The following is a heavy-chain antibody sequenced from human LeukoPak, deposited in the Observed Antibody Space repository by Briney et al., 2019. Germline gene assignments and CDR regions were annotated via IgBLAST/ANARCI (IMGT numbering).Heavy chain of an antibody. CDR2: INSDGSST. V-gene: IGHV3-74*01. CDR1: GFTFSSYW. Sequence: GGSLRLSCAASGFTFSSYWMHWVRQAPGKGLVWVSRINSDGSSTSYADSVKGRFTISRDNAKNTLYLEMNSLRPEDTARYYCAKDERVYGTNAGTLLDYWGQGTLVSVSS. J-gene: IGHJ4*02. D-gene: IGHD4/OR15-4a*01. CDR3: AKDERVYGTNAGTLLDY.